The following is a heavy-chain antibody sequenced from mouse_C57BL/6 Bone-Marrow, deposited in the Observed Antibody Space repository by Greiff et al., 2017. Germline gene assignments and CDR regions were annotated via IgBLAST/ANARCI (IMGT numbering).Heavy chain of an antibody. CDR2: ISDGGSYT. V-gene: IGHV5-4*01. Sequence: VQRVESGGGLVKPGGSLKLSCAASGFTFSSYAMSWVRQTPEKRLEWVATISDGGSYTYYPDNVKGRFTISRDHAKNNLYLQMSHLKSEDTAMYYCARARYGTTVVDPYYFDYWGQGTTLTVSS. D-gene: IGHD1-1*01. J-gene: IGHJ2*01. CDR1: GFTFSSYA. CDR3: ARARYGTTVVDPYYFDY.